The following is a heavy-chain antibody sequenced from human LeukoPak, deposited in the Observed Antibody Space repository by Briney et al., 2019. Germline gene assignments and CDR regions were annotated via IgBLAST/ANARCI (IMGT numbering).Heavy chain of an antibody. CDR3: ARDRVKSDYILTGYPHYYYYFYMDV. CDR1: GFTVNDNY. J-gene: IGHJ6*03. CDR2: IYRSGDT. V-gene: IGHV3-66*03. D-gene: IGHD3-9*01. Sequence: PGGSLRLSCAASGFTVNDNYMSWFRQAPGKGLEWSSVIYRSGDTYYADSVQGRFTVSRDNDQNTLYLQLNSLRPEDTAVYYCARDRVKSDYILTGYPHYYYYFYMDVWGKGTVVTVSS.